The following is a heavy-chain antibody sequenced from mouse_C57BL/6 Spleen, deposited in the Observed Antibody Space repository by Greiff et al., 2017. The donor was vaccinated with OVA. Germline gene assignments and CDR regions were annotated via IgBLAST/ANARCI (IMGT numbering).Heavy chain of an antibody. Sequence: QVQLQQSGAELVKPGASVTLSCKASGYTFTSYWMQWVKQRPGQGLEWIGEIDPSDSYTNYNPKFKGKATLTGDTSSSTAYMQLSSLTSEDSAVYYCAREVFAYWGQGTLVTVSA. V-gene: IGHV1-50*01. J-gene: IGHJ3*01. CDR3: AREVFAY. CDR2: IDPSDSYT. CDR1: GYTFTSYW.